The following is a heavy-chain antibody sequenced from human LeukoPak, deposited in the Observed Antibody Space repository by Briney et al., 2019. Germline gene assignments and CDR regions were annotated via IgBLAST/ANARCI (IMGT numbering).Heavy chain of an antibody. CDR2: ISAYNGNT. V-gene: IGHV1-18*01. CDR3: ARVPTYYYDSSGYYVAFDI. CDR1: VYTFTIYG. J-gene: IGHJ3*02. Sequence: ASVTVSCKSSVYTFTIYGISWVRQAPGQGLEWMGWISAYNGNTNYAHKLQGRVTMTTDTSTSTAYMELRSLRSDDTAVYYCARVPTYYYDSSGYYVAFDIWGQGTMVTVSS. D-gene: IGHD3-22*01.